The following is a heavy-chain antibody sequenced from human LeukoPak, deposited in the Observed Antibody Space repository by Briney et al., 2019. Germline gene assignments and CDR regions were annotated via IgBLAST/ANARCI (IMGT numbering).Heavy chain of an antibody. D-gene: IGHD3-22*01. CDR2: IYHSGST. V-gene: IGHV4-4*02. CDR1: GGSISSSNW. J-gene: IGHJ4*02. Sequence: SETLSLTCAVSGGSISSSNWWRWVRQPPRKGLEWSGGIYHSGSTNYNPSLKSRVTISVDKSKNQFSLKLSSVTAADTAVYYCARMGSGYFRPEEPFDYWGQGTLVTVSS. CDR3: ARMGSGYFRPEEPFDY.